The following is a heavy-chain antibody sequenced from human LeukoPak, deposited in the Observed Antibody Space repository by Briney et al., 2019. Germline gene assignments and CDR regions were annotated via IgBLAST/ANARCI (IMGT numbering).Heavy chain of an antibody. CDR1: GFTFSSYA. V-gene: IGHV3-33*08. D-gene: IGHD3-16*01. Sequence: GGSLRLSCAASGFTFSSYAMHWVRQAPGKGLEWVADIWYDGSKKYYADSVKGRFTISRDTSKNTLYLEMNSLRVEDTAVYYCARNTGGSYSFDYWGQGTLVTVSS. CDR2: IWYDGSKK. J-gene: IGHJ4*02. CDR3: ARNTGGSYSFDY.